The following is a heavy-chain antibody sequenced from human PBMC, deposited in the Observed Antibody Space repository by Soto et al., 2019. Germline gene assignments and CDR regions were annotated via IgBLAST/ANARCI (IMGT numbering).Heavy chain of an antibody. CDR1: GGSVSSGSYY. CDR2: IYYSGST. Sequence: LSLTCTVSGGSVSSGSYYWSWIRQPPGKGLEWIGYIYYSGSTNYNPSLKSRVTISVDTSKNQFSLKLSSVTAADTAVYYCAREILPGRSFDYWGQGTLVTVSS. CDR3: AREILPGRSFDY. D-gene: IGHD1-26*01. J-gene: IGHJ4*02. V-gene: IGHV4-61*01.